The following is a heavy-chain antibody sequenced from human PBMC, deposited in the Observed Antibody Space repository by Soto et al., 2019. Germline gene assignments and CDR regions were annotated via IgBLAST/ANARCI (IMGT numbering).Heavy chain of an antibody. Sequence: QVQLVESGGGVVQPGRSLRLSCAASGFTFSSYGMHWVRQAPGKGLEWVAVISYDGSNKYYADFVKGRFTISRDNSKNTLYRPMNSLRAEDTAVYYCAKPYHDYGDYRAFDIWGQGTMVTVSS. CDR1: GFTFSSYG. CDR2: ISYDGSNK. V-gene: IGHV3-30*18. D-gene: IGHD4-17*01. CDR3: AKPYHDYGDYRAFDI. J-gene: IGHJ3*02.